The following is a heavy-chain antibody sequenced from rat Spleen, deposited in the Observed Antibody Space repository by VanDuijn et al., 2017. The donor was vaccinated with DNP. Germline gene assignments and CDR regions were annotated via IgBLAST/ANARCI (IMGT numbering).Heavy chain of an antibody. CDR3: AKGTGGFAH. V-gene: IGHV5-22*01. CDR2: IGSDGYAP. Sequence: EVQLVESGGGLVQPGRSLKLSCAASGFTFSAYYMAWVRQAPAKGLEWVAYIGSDGYAPYYGDSVKGRFAISRDNAKSTLYLQMNSLRSEDTATYYCAKGTGGFAHWGQGTLVTVSS. D-gene: IGHD5-1*01. J-gene: IGHJ3*01. CDR1: GFTFSAYY.